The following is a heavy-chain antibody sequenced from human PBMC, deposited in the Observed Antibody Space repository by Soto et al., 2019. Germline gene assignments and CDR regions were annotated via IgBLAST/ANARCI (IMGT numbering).Heavy chain of an antibody. J-gene: IGHJ4*01. Sequence: ASVKVSCKASGYSFTAYCVHWVRQAPGQGLEWMGWINPNSGGANYAQRFQGRVAMTTDTSTNTAYMGLNSLKSDDTALYFCARSSGTYSDFDYWGQGTQVTVSS. CDR2: INPNSGGA. V-gene: IGHV1-2*02. CDR1: GYSFTAYC. CDR3: ARSSGTYSDFDY. D-gene: IGHD1-26*01.